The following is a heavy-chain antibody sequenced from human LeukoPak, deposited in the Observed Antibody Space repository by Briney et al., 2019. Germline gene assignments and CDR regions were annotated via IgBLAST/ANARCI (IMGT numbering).Heavy chain of an antibody. CDR1: GGSFSGYY. CDR2: INHSGRT. J-gene: IGHJ4*02. CDR3: AREFSGYDFDC. D-gene: IGHD5-12*01. Sequence: SETLSFTCAVYGGSFSGYYWSWIRQSPGKGLEWIGEINHSGRTNYNPSLKSRVTISVDTSKNQFSLKLSSVTAADTAVYYCAREFSGYDFDCWGQGTLVTVSS. V-gene: IGHV4-34*01.